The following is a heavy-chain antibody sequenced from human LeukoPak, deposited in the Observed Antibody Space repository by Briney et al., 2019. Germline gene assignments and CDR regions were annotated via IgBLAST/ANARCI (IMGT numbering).Heavy chain of an antibody. CDR2: IKQDGSEK. CDR1: GFTFSSYW. D-gene: IGHD3-3*01. Sequence: PGGSLRLSCAASGFTFSSYWMSWVRQARGRGLERVANIKQDGSEKYYVDSVKGRFTISRDNAKNSLYLQMNSLRAEDTAVYYCAREHYDFWSGYYGYWGQGTLVTVSS. CDR3: AREHYDFWSGYYGY. J-gene: IGHJ4*02. V-gene: IGHV3-7*01.